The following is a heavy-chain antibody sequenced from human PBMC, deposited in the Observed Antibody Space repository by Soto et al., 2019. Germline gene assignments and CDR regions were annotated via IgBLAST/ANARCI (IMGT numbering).Heavy chain of an antibody. V-gene: IGHV3-30*03. CDR2: ISYDGSTT. CDR1: GFTFSSYG. Sequence: GGSLRLSCAASGFTFSSYGFYWVRRDPRERLAGGVVISYDGSTTYYTASVKGRFTVSSDTSKNTLYLQMTTLSAEDTAVYYCARDSRVVYNDNSFDYWGQGTLVTVSS. D-gene: IGHD3-22*01. CDR3: ARDSRVVYNDNSFDY. J-gene: IGHJ4*02.